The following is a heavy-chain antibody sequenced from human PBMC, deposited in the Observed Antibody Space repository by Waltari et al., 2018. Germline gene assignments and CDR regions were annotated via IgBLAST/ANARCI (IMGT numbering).Heavy chain of an antibody. J-gene: IGHJ4*02. Sequence: QVQLQQWGAGLLKPSEHLSLTCAVDGGSFSGYCWSWIRQPPGKGLEWIGEINHSGSSNYNPSLKSRVTISVDTSKNQFSLKLSSVTAADTAVYYCARALGGWYVEWGQGTLVTVSS. CDR1: GGSFSGYC. CDR2: INHSGSS. D-gene: IGHD6-19*01. V-gene: IGHV4-34*01. CDR3: ARALGGWYVE.